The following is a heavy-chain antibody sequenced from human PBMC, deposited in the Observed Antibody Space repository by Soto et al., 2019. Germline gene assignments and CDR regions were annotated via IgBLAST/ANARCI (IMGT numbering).Heavy chain of an antibody. D-gene: IGHD3-16*01. V-gene: IGHV3-9*01. CDR2: ISWNSGSI. Sequence: EVQLVESGGGLVQPGRSLRLSCAASGFTFDDYAMHWVRQAPGKGLEWVSGISWNSGSIGYADSVKGRFTISRDNAKNFLYLQMNSPRAEDTALYYCAKEDAEGGFDYWGQGTLVTASS. J-gene: IGHJ4*02. CDR3: AKEDAEGGFDY. CDR1: GFTFDDYA.